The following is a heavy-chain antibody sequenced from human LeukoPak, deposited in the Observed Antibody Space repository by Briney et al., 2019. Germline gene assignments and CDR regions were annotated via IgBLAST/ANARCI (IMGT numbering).Heavy chain of an antibody. CDR1: GFTFSSYA. V-gene: IGHV3-23*01. D-gene: IGHD3-22*01. Sequence: GSLRLSCAASGFTFSSYAMSWVRQAPGKGLEWASAISGSGGSTYYADSVKGRFTISRDNSKNTLYLQMNSLRAEDTAVYYCAKAPRSYYYDSSGQGHWGQGTLVTVSS. CDR3: AKAPRSYYYDSSGQGH. CDR2: ISGSGGST. J-gene: IGHJ4*02.